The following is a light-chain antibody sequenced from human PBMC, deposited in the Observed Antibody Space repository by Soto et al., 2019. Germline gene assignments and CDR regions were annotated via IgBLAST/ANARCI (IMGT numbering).Light chain of an antibody. CDR1: SSDISSYNY. J-gene: IGLJ1*01. CDR3: NSYTSISTYV. CDR2: DVT. Sequence: QSALAQSASVSGSPGQSITISCTGTSSDISSYNYVYWYQQHPDKAPKLMIYDVTNRPSGVSDRFSGCKTGNTASLTNTELQVEDEADYYCNSYTSISTYVFGTGTKVTVL. V-gene: IGLV2-14*03.